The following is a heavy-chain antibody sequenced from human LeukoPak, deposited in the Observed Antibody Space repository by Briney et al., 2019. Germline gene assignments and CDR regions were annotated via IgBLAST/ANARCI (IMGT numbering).Heavy chain of an antibody. V-gene: IGHV3-23*01. CDR1: GFTFSSYA. J-gene: IGHJ4*02. D-gene: IGHD3-10*01. Sequence: GGSLRLSCAASGFTFSSYAMSWVRQAPGKGLEWVSAISGSGGSTYYADSVKGRFTISRDNSRNTLYLQMNSLRAEDTAVYYCAKDLKIGDWGSGAQETRVPVSS. CDR2: ISGSGGST. CDR3: AKDLKIGDWGS.